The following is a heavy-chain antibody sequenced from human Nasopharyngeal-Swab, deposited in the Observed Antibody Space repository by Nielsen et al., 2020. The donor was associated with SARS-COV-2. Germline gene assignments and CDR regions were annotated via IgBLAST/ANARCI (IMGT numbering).Heavy chain of an antibody. CDR3: ARDPQYNWNDGVFDY. D-gene: IGHD1-1*01. CDR1: GFTLSDYY. V-gene: IGHV3-11*04. CDR2: ISSSGSTI. Sequence: GGSLRLSCEASGFTLSDYYMSWIRQAPGKGLEWVSYISSSGSTIYYADSVKGRFTISRDNAKNSLYLQMNSLRAEDTAVYYCARDPQYNWNDGVFDYWVQGTLVTVSS. J-gene: IGHJ4*02.